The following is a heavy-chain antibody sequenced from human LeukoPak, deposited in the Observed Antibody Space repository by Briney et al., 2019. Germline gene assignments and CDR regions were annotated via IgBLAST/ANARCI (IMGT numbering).Heavy chain of an antibody. CDR2: INPNSGGT. Sequence: ASVKVSCKASGYTFTGYYMHWVRQAPGQGLEWMGWINPNSGGTNYAQKFQGRVTMTRDTSISTAYMELSRLRSDDTAVYYCARGDSSGWYSPPNFDYWGQGTLVTVSS. CDR1: GYTFTGYY. V-gene: IGHV1-2*02. D-gene: IGHD6-19*01. CDR3: ARGDSSGWYSPPNFDY. J-gene: IGHJ4*02.